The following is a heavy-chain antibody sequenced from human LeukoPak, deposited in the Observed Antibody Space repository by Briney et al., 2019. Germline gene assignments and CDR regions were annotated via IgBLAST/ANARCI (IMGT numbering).Heavy chain of an antibody. CDR2: ISGSGGST. V-gene: IGHV3-23*01. J-gene: IGHJ4*02. Sequence: PSETLSLTCTVSGGSISSYYWSWIRQPPGKGLEWVSAISGSGGSTYYADSVKGRFTISRDNSKNTLYLQMNSLSAEDTAVYYCAKQEYQGHFDYWGQGTLVTVSS. CDR3: AKQEYQGHFDY. CDR1: GGSISSYY. D-gene: IGHD2-2*01.